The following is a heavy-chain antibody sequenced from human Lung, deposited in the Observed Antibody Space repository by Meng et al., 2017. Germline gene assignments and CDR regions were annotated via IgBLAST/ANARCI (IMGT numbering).Heavy chain of an antibody. D-gene: IGHD4-17*01. CDR1: GFTFSSYW. Sequence: GGSLRLSCAASGFTFSSYWMHWVRQAPGKGLVWVSRINSDGSSISYADSVKGRFTISRDNAKSTVYLQMNSLRAEDTAVYYCVREREVGYGDLFDYWGQGTLVNVSS. J-gene: IGHJ4*02. CDR3: VREREVGYGDLFDY. CDR2: INSDGSSI. V-gene: IGHV3-74*01.